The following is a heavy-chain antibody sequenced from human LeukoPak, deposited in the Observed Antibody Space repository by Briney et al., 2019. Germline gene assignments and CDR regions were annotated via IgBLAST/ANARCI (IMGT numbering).Heavy chain of an antibody. J-gene: IGHJ4*02. CDR1: GFTFSSYA. Sequence: GGSLRLSCAASGFTFSSYAMSWVRQAPGKGLGWVSAISGSGGSTYYADSVKGRFTISRDNSKNTLYLQMNSLRAEDTAVYYCAKQPHYYGSGAFDYWGQGTLVTVSS. V-gene: IGHV3-23*01. CDR3: AKQPHYYGSGAFDY. CDR2: ISGSGGST. D-gene: IGHD3-10*01.